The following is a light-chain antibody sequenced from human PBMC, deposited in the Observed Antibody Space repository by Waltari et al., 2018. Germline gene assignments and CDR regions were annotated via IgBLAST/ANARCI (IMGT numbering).Light chain of an antibody. Sequence: EIVLTQSPATLSLSPGERATLSCRASQTIGSYLAWYQQKPGQAPRLLIYDASNRATGIPARFSGSGSGTDFILTISSLEPEDFAIYYCQQRGNWPITFGQGTRLEIK. CDR3: QQRGNWPIT. J-gene: IGKJ5*01. V-gene: IGKV3-11*01. CDR1: QTIGSY. CDR2: DAS.